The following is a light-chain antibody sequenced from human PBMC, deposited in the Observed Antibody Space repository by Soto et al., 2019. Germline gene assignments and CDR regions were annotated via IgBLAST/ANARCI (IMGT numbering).Light chain of an antibody. Sequence: DIQMTQSPSSLSASVGDRVTITCRASQSISSYLNWYQQKPGKAPKLLIYAASSLQSGVPSRFSGSGSGTDLTLTISSLQPADFATYYCQQSYSTPPWTFGQGTKVELK. J-gene: IGKJ1*01. CDR2: AAS. CDR3: QQSYSTPPWT. V-gene: IGKV1-39*01. CDR1: QSISSY.